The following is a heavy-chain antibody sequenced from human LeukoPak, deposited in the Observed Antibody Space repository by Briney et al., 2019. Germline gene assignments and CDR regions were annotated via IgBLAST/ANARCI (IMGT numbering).Heavy chain of an antibody. D-gene: IGHD2-15*01. V-gene: IGHV3-9*01. CDR1: GLTFDYYA. CDR2: ISLNSVKT. Sequence: PGGSLRLSCAASGLTFDYYAMHWVRQAPGKGLEWVSGISLNSVKTGYADSVKGRFIISRDNAKNSLYLQMNSLRAEDTALYYCVKDDGWYSWGQGTMVTVSS. J-gene: IGHJ3*01. CDR3: VKDDGWYS.